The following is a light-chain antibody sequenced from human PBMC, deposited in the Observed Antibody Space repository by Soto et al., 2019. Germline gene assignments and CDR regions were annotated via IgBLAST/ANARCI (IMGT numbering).Light chain of an antibody. V-gene: IGKV3-11*01. CDR2: DAS. CDR1: QSVSSY. Sequence: EIVLTQSPATLSLSPGERDTLSCRASQSVSSYLAWYQQKPGQAPRLLIYDASNSATGIPSRFSGSGSGTDFTLTTSSLGPEDCAVYSCKRRSNWPTFGQGTRLASK. J-gene: IGKJ5*01. CDR3: KRRSNWPT.